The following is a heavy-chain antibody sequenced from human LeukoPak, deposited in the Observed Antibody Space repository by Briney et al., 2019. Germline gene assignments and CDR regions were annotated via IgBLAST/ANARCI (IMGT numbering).Heavy chain of an antibody. D-gene: IGHD7-27*01. CDR2: IYYSGST. Sequence: SETLSLTCTVSGGSISSYYWSWIRQPPGKGLEWIGYIYYSGSTDYNPSLKSRVTISVDTSKNQFSLKLSSVTAADTAVYYCVRDSGVDDAFDIWGQGTMVTVSS. J-gene: IGHJ3*02. CDR3: VRDSGVDDAFDI. CDR1: GGSISSYY. V-gene: IGHV4-59*01.